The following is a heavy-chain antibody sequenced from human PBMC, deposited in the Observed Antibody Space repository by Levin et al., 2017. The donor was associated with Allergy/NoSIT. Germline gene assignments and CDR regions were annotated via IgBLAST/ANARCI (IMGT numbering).Heavy chain of an antibody. CDR1: GFTFEDHG. D-gene: IGHD3-10*01. J-gene: IGHJ4*02. V-gene: IGHV3-20*04. CDR2: INWNGGST. CDR3: ARVSGTPRGSSDY. Sequence: GESLKISCAASGFTFEDHGMSWVRQAPGKGLEWVSTINWNGGSTGYADSVKGRFTISRDNAKNSLYLQMNSLGAEDTALYYCARVSGTPRGSSDYWGQGTLVTVSS.